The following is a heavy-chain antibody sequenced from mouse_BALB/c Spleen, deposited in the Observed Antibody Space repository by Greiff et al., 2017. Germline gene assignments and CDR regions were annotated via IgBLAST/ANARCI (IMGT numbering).Heavy chain of an antibody. CDR1: GYAFSSYW. CDR3: AREEAATGYFDV. J-gene: IGHJ1*01. Sequence: QVQLQQSGAELVRPGSSVKISCKASGYAFSSYWMNWVKQRPGQGLEWIGQIYPGDGDTNYNGKFKGKATLTADKSSSTAYMQLSSLTSEDSAVYCCAREEAATGYFDVWGAGTTVTVSS. CDR2: IYPGDGDT. V-gene: IGHV1-80*01. D-gene: IGHD1-2*01.